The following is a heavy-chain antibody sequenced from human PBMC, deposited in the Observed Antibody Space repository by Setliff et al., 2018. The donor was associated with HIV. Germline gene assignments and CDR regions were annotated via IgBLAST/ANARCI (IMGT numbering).Heavy chain of an antibody. CDR2: IYYSGST. Sequence: PSETLSLTCTVSGASIGSSTYYWGCIRQPPGKGLEWIGSIYYSGSTYYNPSLKSRVTISRDTSKNHFSLKLSSVTAADTAIHYCARHPAEGSGSYAALKRYFDLWGRGTLVTSPQ. V-gene: IGHV4-39*01. CDR1: GASIGSSTYY. J-gene: IGHJ2*01. CDR3: ARHPAEGSGSYAALKRYFDL. D-gene: IGHD3-10*01.